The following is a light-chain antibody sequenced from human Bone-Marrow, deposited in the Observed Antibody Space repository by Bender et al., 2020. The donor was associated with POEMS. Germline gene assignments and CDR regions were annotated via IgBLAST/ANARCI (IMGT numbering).Light chain of an antibody. J-gene: IGLJ1*01. CDR1: DSNFGGNN. Sequence: QSVLTQPPSASGTPGQSVIISCSGTDSNFGGNNVNWYQHLPGTAPRLVVYSNYQRPSGVPARFSGSKSGTSASLAINGLQAEDEADYYCQSSDTSLSAVFGTGTTVTVL. CDR3: QSSDTSLSAV. V-gene: IGLV1-44*01. CDR2: SNY.